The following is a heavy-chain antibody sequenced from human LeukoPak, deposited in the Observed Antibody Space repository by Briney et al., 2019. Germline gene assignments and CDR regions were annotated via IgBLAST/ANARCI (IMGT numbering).Heavy chain of an antibody. CDR3: ASNPAYSGYRN. J-gene: IGHJ4*02. CDR2: IYSGGST. V-gene: IGHV3-53*01. Sequence: PGGSLRLSCAASGFTVSSNYMSWVRQAPGKGLEWVSVIYSGGSTYYADSVKGRFTISRDNSKNTLYLQMNSLRAEDTAVYYCASNPAYSGYRNWGQGTLVTVSS. CDR1: GFTVSSNY. D-gene: IGHD5-12*01.